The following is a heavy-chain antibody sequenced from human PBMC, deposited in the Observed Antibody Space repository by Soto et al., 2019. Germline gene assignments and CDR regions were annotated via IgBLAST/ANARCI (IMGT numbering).Heavy chain of an antibody. J-gene: IGHJ4*02. CDR1: GYVFSSYT. Sequence: QVQLVQSGAEVKMSGASVKVSCKASGYVFSSYTLHWVRQAPGQRREWMGWINAGNGKTKYAQMFQDRVTMIRDTSANTVYMELKSLCSEDTAVYYCAREFRNYASSVAYWGQGTLVSVSS. V-gene: IGHV1-3*01. CDR3: AREFRNYASSVAY. CDR2: INAGNGKT. D-gene: IGHD3-22*01.